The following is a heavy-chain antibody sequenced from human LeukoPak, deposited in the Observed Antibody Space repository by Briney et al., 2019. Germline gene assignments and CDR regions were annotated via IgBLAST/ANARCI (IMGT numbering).Heavy chain of an antibody. CDR3: ARGGQLGYCSGGSCYSRMDFDP. J-gene: IGHJ5*02. V-gene: IGHV1-8*01. D-gene: IGHD2-15*01. Sequence: ASVKVSCKASGYTSTSYDINWVRQATGQGLEWMGWMNPNSGNTGYAQKFQGRVTKTRNTSISTAYMELSSLRSEDTAVYYCARGGQLGYCSGGSCYSRMDFDPWGQGTLVTVSS. CDR1: GYTSTSYD. CDR2: MNPNSGNT.